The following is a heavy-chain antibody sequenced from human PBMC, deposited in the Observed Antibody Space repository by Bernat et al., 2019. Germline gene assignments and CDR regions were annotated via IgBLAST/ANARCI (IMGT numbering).Heavy chain of an antibody. CDR1: GGSISSYY. V-gene: IGHV4-59*08. J-gene: IGHJ5*02. CDR3: ARHVSGDWFDP. D-gene: IGHD2-8*01. Sequence: QVQLQESGPGLVKPSETLSLTCTVSGGSISSYYWSWIRQPPGKGLEWIGYIYYSGSTNYNPSLKSRVTISVDTSKNQFSLKLSSVTAADTAVYYCARHVSGDWFDPWGQGTLVTVSS. CDR2: IYYSGST.